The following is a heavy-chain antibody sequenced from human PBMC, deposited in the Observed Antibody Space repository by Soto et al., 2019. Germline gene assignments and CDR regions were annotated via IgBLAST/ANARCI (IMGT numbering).Heavy chain of an antibody. Sequence: GGSLRLSCAASGFTFKNYAMTWVRPAPGKGLEWVSLIYGSGGSTDYADSVKGRFTISRDNSKNMLYVQMNSLRDEDTAVYYCARKDVAFDYWGQGIPVTVSS. CDR1: GFTFKNYA. V-gene: IGHV3-23*01. CDR3: ARKDVAFDY. J-gene: IGHJ4*02. CDR2: IYGSGGST. D-gene: IGHD5-12*01.